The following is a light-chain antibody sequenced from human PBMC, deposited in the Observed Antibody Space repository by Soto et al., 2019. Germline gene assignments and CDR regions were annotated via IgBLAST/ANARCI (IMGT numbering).Light chain of an antibody. CDR1: SSDIGGYNH. CDR2: EVN. V-gene: IGLV2-14*01. J-gene: IGLJ2*01. CDR3: SSYRSISTLV. Sequence: QSALTQPASVSGSPGQSITFSCTGTSSDIGGYNHVSWYQQYPGKAPKLIIYEVNNRPSGVSSRFSGAKSGNTASLTISGLQAEDEADYYCSSYRSISTLVFVGGTKVTVL.